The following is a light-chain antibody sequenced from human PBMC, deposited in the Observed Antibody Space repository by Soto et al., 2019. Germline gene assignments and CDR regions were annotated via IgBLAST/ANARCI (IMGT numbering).Light chain of an antibody. V-gene: IGKV1-5*01. Sequence: IHMTQSPSTLSSSVLYRVSITCRASQDISNSLNLYQQRPGKAPNLLIYDASNLETGVPSRFSGSGSGTEFTLTISSLQPDDFATYYCQHYNSYSEAFGQGTKVDIK. CDR1: QDISNS. J-gene: IGKJ1*01. CDR3: QHYNSYSEA. CDR2: DAS.